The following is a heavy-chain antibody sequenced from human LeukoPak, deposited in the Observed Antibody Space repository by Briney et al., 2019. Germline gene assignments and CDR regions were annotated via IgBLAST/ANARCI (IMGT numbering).Heavy chain of an antibody. CDR2: IYYSGST. CDR1: GGSISSGGYY. D-gene: IGHD6-13*01. J-gene: IGHJ4*02. CDR3: ARGTSSSWYLRPYYFDY. Sequence: SETLSLTCTVSGGSISSGGYYWSWIRQPPGKGLEWIGYIYYSGSTYYNPSLKSRVTISVDTSKNQFSLKLSSVTAADTAVYYCARGTSSSWYLRPYYFDYWGQGTLVTVSS. V-gene: IGHV4-30-4*08.